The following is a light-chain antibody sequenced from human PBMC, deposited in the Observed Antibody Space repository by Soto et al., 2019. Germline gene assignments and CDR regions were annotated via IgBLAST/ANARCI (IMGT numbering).Light chain of an antibody. Sequence: QSVLTQPPSASGTPGQRVTISCSGSSSNIGSNHVYWYQQFPGMAPKLLMYRSDHRPTGVSDRFSGSKSGTSASLAISGLRSDDEADYYCSARDDILSGVVFGGGTQLTVL. V-gene: IGLV1-47*01. CDR3: SARDDILSGVV. CDR2: RSD. CDR1: SSNIGSNH. J-gene: IGLJ2*01.